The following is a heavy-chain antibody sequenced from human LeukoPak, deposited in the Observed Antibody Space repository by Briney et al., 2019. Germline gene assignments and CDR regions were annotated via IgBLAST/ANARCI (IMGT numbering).Heavy chain of an antibody. D-gene: IGHD3-10*01. Sequence: PGGSLRLSCAASGFTFSSYAMHWVRQAPGKGLEWVAVISYDGSNKYYADSVKGRFTISRDNSKNTLYLQMNSLRAEDTAVYYCASKNYKYWGQGTLVTVSS. V-gene: IGHV3-30-3*01. J-gene: IGHJ4*02. CDR2: ISYDGSNK. CDR1: GFTFSSYA. CDR3: ASKNYKY.